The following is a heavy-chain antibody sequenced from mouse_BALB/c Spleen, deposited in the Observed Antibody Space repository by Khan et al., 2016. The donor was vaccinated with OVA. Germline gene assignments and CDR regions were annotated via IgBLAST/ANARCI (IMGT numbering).Heavy chain of an antibody. CDR2: MFPGDGST. CDR3: EMGRYGGFPY. D-gene: IGHD1-1*01. V-gene: IGHV1-85*01. CDR1: GYTFTSYD. Sequence: QVQLQQSGAELVKPGASVKLSCKASGYTFTSYDINWVRQRPEQGLEWIGWMFPGDGSTKYNENFKGKATLTTDKSTSTAYMQLSRLTSEDSGAYLFEMGRYGGFPYWGQGTLVTVSA. J-gene: IGHJ3*01.